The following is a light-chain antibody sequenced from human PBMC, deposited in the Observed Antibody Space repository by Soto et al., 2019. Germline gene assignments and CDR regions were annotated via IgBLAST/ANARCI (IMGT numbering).Light chain of an antibody. Sequence: EIVLTQSPGTLSLSPLVRATLSFNTSQSSGSNFLAWYQQKPGQAPRLLIYDASNRATGIPARFSGSGSGTDFTLTVSSLEPEDFAVYYCQHRFNWPFTFGPGTKVDIK. CDR1: QSSGSNF. J-gene: IGKJ3*01. V-gene: IGKV3-11*01. CDR3: QHRFNWPFT. CDR2: DAS.